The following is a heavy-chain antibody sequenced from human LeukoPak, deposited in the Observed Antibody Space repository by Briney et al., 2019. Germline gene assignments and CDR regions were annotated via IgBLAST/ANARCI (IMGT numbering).Heavy chain of an antibody. CDR2: IYVRGNT. J-gene: IGHJ4*02. D-gene: IGHD4-17*01. V-gene: IGHV4-4*02. CDR3: ARGTLTTVTDS. Sequence: YPSETLSLTCAISGGSISSSNWWTWVRQPPGKGLEWIGEIYVRGNTNYNPSLESRVTISVDESKTRLSLRLESVTAADTAVYYCARGTLTTVTDSWGPGTLVTVSS. CDR1: GGSISSSNW.